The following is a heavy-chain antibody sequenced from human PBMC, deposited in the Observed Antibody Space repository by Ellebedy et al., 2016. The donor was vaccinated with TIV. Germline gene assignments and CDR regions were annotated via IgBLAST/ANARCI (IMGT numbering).Heavy chain of an antibody. D-gene: IGHD3-10*01. CDR2: IYYSGST. CDR1: GGSISSSSYY. CDR3: ARAALIWFGEANWFDP. V-gene: IGHV4-31*03. J-gene: IGHJ5*02. Sequence: SETLSLTCTVSGGSISSSSYYWSWIRQHPGKGLEWIGYIYYSGSTYYNPSLKSRVTIAVATSKNQFSLKLRSVTAADTAVYYCARAALIWFGEANWFDPWGQGTLVTVSS.